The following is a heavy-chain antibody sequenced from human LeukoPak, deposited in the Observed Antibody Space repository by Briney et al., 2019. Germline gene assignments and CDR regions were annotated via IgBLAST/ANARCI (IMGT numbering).Heavy chain of an antibody. CDR2: IYTSGST. CDR3: ARTPPTGTAAGTFDY. CDR1: GGSISSGSYY. D-gene: IGHD6-13*01. V-gene: IGHV4-61*02. J-gene: IGHJ4*02. Sequence: PSQTLSLTCTVSGGSISSGSYYWSWIRQPAGKGLEWIGRIYTSGSTNYNPSLKSRVTISVDTSKNQFSLKLSSVTAADTAVYYCARTPPTGTAAGTFDYWGQGTLVTVSS.